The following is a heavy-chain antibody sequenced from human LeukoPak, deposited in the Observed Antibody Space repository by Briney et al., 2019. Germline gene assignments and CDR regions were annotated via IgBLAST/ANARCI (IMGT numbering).Heavy chain of an antibody. CDR2: IYTSGST. CDR3: ARFASGSNWSYFDY. CDR1: GGVSISTYY. V-gene: IGHV4-4*07. J-gene: IGHJ4*02. Sequence: PSETLSLTCTVSGGVSISTYYWSWIRQPAGKGLEWIGRIYTSGSTNYNPSLKSRLTMSVDRSKNQFSLKLSSVTAADTAVYYCARFASGSNWSYFDYWGQGALVTVSS. D-gene: IGHD6-13*01.